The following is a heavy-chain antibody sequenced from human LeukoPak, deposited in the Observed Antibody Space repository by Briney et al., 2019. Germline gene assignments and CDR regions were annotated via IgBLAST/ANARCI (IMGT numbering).Heavy chain of an antibody. V-gene: IGHV3-23*01. J-gene: IGHJ4*02. CDR3: TVVRGGDGYNTFYY. CDR1: GFTFSSYA. Sequence: GGSLRLSCAASGFTFSSYAMSWVRQAPGKGLEWVSALSGSGDDTYYADCVKGPFTISRDNSKNSLYLQMNSLTTEHTAVYFCTVVRGGDGYNTFYYWGQGTLVTVSS. D-gene: IGHD5-24*01. CDR2: LSGSGDDT.